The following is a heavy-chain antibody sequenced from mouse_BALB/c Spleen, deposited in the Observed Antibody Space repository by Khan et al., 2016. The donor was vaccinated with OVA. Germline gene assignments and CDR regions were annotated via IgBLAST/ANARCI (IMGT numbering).Heavy chain of an antibody. CDR1: GFTFSTYA. Sequence: EVELVESGGGLVKPGGPLKLSCAASGFTFSTYAMSWVRQTPEKRLEWVATIGSGGDYTYYPDSVKGRFTISRDNAKNTLYLQMNSLRSEDTAMYYCARHNYGPFAYWGQGTLVTVSA. CDR2: IGSGGDYT. CDR3: ARHNYGPFAY. J-gene: IGHJ3*01. V-gene: IGHV5-9-3*01. D-gene: IGHD1-1*01.